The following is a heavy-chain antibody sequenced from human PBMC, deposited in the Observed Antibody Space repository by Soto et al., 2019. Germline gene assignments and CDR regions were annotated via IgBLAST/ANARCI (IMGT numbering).Heavy chain of an antibody. CDR1: GGTFSSYA. D-gene: IGHD5-18*01. V-gene: IGHV1-69*06. CDR2: IIPILGTA. Sequence: QVQLVQSGAEVKKPGSSVKVSCKASGGTFSSYAISWVRQAPGQGLEWMGWIIPILGTANYPQKFQDRVTITADKSTSTAYRELSSLRSEDTAVYYCARDTAMGHFDYWGQGTLVTVSS. CDR3: ARDTAMGHFDY. J-gene: IGHJ4*02.